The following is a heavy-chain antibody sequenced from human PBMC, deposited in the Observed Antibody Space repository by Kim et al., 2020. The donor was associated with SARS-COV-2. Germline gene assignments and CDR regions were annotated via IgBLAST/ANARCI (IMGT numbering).Heavy chain of an antibody. CDR1: GFTFSSYG. D-gene: IGHD3-22*01. J-gene: IGHJ6*02. V-gene: IGHV3-30*18. CDR3: AKSHYDSSRYYGMDV. Sequence: GGSLRLSCAASGFTFSSYGMHWVRQAPGKGLEWVAVISYDGSNKYYADSVKGRFTISRDNSKNTLYLQMNSLRAEDTAVYYCAKSHYDSSRYYGMDVWG. CDR2: ISYDGSNK.